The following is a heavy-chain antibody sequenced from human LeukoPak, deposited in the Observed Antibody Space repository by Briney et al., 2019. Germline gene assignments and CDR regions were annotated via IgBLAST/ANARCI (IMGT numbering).Heavy chain of an antibody. CDR3: ARAPDYGDLGFDY. D-gene: IGHD4-17*01. CDR1: GLTFSDHY. Sequence: GGSLRLSCAASGLTFSDHYMDWVRQAPGKGLEWVGRTRNKANSYTTEYAASVKGRFTISRDDSKNSLYLQMNSLKTEDTAVYYCARAPDYGDLGFDYWGQGTLVTVSS. CDR2: TRNKANSYTT. V-gene: IGHV3-72*01. J-gene: IGHJ4*02.